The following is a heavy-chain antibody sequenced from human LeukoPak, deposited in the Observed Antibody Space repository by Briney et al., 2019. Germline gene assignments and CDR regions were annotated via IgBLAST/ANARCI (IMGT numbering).Heavy chain of an antibody. V-gene: IGHV3-33*01. CDR1: EFSVSSFG. J-gene: IGHJ4*02. Sequence: GGSLRLSCAASEFSVSSFGMHWVRQAPGKGLEWVAVMWYDGDNQYYADSVKGRFTISRDDSENTVSLQMDSLRVEDTALYYCARDHEGALATCSFEYWGQGIRVTVSS. CDR2: MWYDGDNQ. D-gene: IGHD1-26*01. CDR3: ARDHEGALATCSFEY.